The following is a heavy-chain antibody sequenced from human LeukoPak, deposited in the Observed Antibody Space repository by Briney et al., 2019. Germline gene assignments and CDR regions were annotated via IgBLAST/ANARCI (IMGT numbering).Heavy chain of an antibody. D-gene: IGHD3-22*01. CDR1: GYTFTGYY. Sequence: EASVKVSCKASGYTFTGYYMHWVRQAPGQGLEWMGWINPNSGGTNYAQKFQGRVTMTRDTSISTAYMELSRLRSDDTAVYYCAREVKKSYYYDSSGYPPYYYYMDVWGKGTTVTVSS. V-gene: IGHV1-2*02. J-gene: IGHJ6*03. CDR3: AREVKKSYYYDSSGYPPYYYYMDV. CDR2: INPNSGGT.